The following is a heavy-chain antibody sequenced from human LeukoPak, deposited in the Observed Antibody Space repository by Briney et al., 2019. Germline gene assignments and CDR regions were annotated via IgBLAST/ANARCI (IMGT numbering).Heavy chain of an antibody. Sequence: GASVKVSCKASGYTFTSYGISWVRQAPGQGLEWMGWISAYNGNTNYAQKLQGRVTMTTDTSTSTAYMELRSLRSDDTAVYYCARDVSKGDIVATSPHYYYYYYMDVWGKGTTVTISS. CDR1: GYTFTSYG. CDR3: ARDVSKGDIVATSPHYYYYYYMDV. J-gene: IGHJ6*03. D-gene: IGHD5-12*01. CDR2: ISAYNGNT. V-gene: IGHV1-18*01.